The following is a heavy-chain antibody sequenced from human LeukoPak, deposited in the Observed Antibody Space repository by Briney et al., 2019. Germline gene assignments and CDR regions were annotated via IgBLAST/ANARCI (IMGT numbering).Heavy chain of an antibody. J-gene: IGHJ6*03. CDR3: ASRHSKQQPYYYYMDI. CDR1: GDSISSGSYY. CDR2: IYSNGDT. Sequence: SQTLSLTCTVSGDSISSGSYYWSWIRQPAGRGLEWIGRIYSNGDTKFNPSLKSRVTISLDTSKNQFSLKLSSATAADTAVYYCASRHSKQQPYYYYMDIWGKGTTVTVSS. D-gene: IGHD6-13*01. V-gene: IGHV4-61*02.